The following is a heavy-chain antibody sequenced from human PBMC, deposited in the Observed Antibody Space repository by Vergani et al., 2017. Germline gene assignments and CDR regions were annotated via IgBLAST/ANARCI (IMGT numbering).Heavy chain of an antibody. Sequence: EVQLVESGGGLVQPGGSLRLSCAASGFTFSDHYMDWVRQAPGKGLEWVGRTRNKANSYTTEYAASVKGRFTISRDDSKNSLYLQMNSLKIEDTAVYYCARLGYCSSTTCRQAFDFWGQGTMVTVSS. D-gene: IGHD2-2*01. J-gene: IGHJ3*01. CDR2: TRNKANSYTT. CDR3: ARLGYCSSTTCRQAFDF. V-gene: IGHV3-72*01. CDR1: GFTFSDHY.